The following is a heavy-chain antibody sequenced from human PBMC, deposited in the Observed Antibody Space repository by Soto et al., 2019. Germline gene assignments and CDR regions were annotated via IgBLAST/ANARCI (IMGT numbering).Heavy chain of an antibody. Sequence: LRLSFTASVFIFSSYTINWVRQAPGKGLEWVSSISGSGSYIYIADSMKGRITISRDNAQNSVHLQMNSLRVEDTAVYYCARAGLEPANAFDVWGQGTKVTVSS. CDR1: VFIFSSYT. CDR2: ISGSGSYI. V-gene: IGHV3-21*06. D-gene: IGHD2-2*01. J-gene: IGHJ3*01. CDR3: ARAGLEPANAFDV.